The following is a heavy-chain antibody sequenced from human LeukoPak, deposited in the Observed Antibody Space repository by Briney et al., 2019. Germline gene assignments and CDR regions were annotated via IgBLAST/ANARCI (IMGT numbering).Heavy chain of an antibody. CDR3: ARGQPQRYNSGWYVNWFDP. Sequence: KPSETLSLTCTVSGASISSYYGSWIRQPPGKGLEWIGYIYYSGTTKYNPSLKSRVTISIDTSKNQFSLKVNSVTAADTAVYYCARGQPQRYNSGWYVNWFDPWGQGTLVSVSS. CDR2: IYYSGTT. V-gene: IGHV4-59*01. J-gene: IGHJ5*02. D-gene: IGHD6-19*01. CDR1: GASISSYY.